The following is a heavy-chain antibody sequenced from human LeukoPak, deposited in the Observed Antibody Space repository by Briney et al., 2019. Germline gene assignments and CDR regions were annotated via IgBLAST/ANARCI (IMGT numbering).Heavy chain of an antibody. CDR1: GFTFSSYS. D-gene: IGHD1-26*01. V-gene: IGHV3-21*01. CDR2: IRFTGSYI. Sequence: GGSLRLSCAASGFTFSSYSMNWVRQAPGRGLEWVSSIRFTGSYIYYADSVKGRFTISRDNAKNSLYLQMNSLRAEDTAVYYCARTTALVGATNWYFDLWGRGTLVTVSS. J-gene: IGHJ2*01. CDR3: ARTTALVGATNWYFDL.